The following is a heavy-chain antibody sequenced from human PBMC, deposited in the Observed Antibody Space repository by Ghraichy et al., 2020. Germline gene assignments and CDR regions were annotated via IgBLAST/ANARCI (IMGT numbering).Heavy chain of an antibody. CDR3: AHYHQSQAYCGGGGCYEYFDY. J-gene: IGHJ4*02. CDR1: GFSLSTSGVG. D-gene: IGHD2-15*01. Sequence: SGPTLVKPTQTLTLTCTFSGFSLSTSGVGVGWIRQPPGKALEWLALINWDEGKRYGPSLKRRLTVTKDTSKNQVVLAMTNMDPVDTATYYCAHYHQSQAYCGGGGCYEYFDYWGQGTLVTVSS. V-gene: IGHV2-5*05. CDR2: INWDEGK.